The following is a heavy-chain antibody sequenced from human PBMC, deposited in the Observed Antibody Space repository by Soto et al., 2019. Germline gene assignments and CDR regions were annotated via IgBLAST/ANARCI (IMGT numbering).Heavy chain of an antibody. CDR2: IGPAGET. CDR3: TRGSPQVGGLEV. V-gene: IGHV3-13*01. Sequence: EEQLVEWGGGLVHPGGSLRLSCATSGFSFSTYDLHWVRQAPGKGLEWVSSIGPAGETYYLGSVKGRFTISRQNADNSLHLQMNSLTAGDTAVYYCTRGSPQVGGLEVWGQGTAVTVSS. CDR1: GFSFSTYD. J-gene: IGHJ6*02. D-gene: IGHD3-10*01.